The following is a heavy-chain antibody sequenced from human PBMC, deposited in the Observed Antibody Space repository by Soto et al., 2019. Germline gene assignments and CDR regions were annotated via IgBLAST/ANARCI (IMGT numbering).Heavy chain of an antibody. CDR2: ISAYNGNT. J-gene: IGHJ6*02. Sequence: ASVKVSCKASGYTFTSSGISWVRHAPGQGLEWMGWISAYNGNTNYAQKLQGRATMTTDTSTSTAYMELRSLRSDDTAVYYCAREPLTEFYYGMDVWGQGTTVTVSS. V-gene: IGHV1-18*01. CDR3: AREPLTEFYYGMDV. CDR1: GYTFTSSG. D-gene: IGHD3-10*01.